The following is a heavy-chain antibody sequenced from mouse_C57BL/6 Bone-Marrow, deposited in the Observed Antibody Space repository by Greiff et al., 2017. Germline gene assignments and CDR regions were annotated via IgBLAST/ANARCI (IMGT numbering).Heavy chain of an antibody. CDR1: GFTFTDYY. Sequence: EVKLMESGGGLVQPGGSLSLSCAASGFTFTDYYMSWVRQPPGKALEWLGFIRNKANGYTTEYSASVKGRFTISRDNSQSILYLQMNALRAEDSATYYCVRYHIDDYYGSSYAMDYWGQGTSVTVSS. CDR3: VRYHIDDYYGSSYAMDY. D-gene: IGHD1-1*01. J-gene: IGHJ4*01. V-gene: IGHV7-3*01. CDR2: IRNKANGYTT.